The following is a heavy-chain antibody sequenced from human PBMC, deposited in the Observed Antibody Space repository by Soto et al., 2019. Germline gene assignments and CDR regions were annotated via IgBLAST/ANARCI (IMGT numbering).Heavy chain of an antibody. Sequence: ASVKVSCKASGYTFTNYYIHWVRQAPGQGLEWMGIINPSTGSTTYAQKFQGRVTLTRDTSTSTVYMDLSSLRSEDTAVYYCARGGFPPVTRCWSFAYWGRGVLVTV. CDR3: ARGGFPPVTRCWSFAY. CDR2: INPSTGST. V-gene: IGHV1-46*01. D-gene: IGHD4-17*01. J-gene: IGHJ4*02. CDR1: GYTFTNYY.